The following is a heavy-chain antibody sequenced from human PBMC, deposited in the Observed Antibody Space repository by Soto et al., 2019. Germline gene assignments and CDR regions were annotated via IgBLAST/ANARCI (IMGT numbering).Heavy chain of an antibody. Sequence: GGSLRLSCAASGFTFSSYGMHWVRQAPGKGLEWVAIISYDGSNKYYADSVKGRFTISRDNSKNTLYLQMNSLRAEDTAVYYCAKGFNYYDSSGYGKYFDYWGQGTLVTVSS. D-gene: IGHD3-22*01. V-gene: IGHV3-30*18. CDR1: GFTFSSYG. CDR2: ISYDGSNK. J-gene: IGHJ4*02. CDR3: AKGFNYYDSSGYGKYFDY.